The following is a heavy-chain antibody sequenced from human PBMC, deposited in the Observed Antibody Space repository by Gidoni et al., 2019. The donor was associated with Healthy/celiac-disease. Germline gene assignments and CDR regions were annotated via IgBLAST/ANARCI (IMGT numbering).Heavy chain of an antibody. J-gene: IGHJ4*02. CDR1: GYTFTGYY. CDR3: ARGDGSGGVDY. D-gene: IGHD3-10*01. V-gene: IGHV1-2*02. Sequence: QVQLVQSGAEVKTPGASVKVSCKASGYTFTGYYMHWVRQAPGQGLEWTRWINPNSGGTNNAQKFQGRGTMTRETSISTDYMELSRLRSDDTAVYFCARGDGSGGVDYWGQGTLVTVSS. CDR2: INPNSGGT.